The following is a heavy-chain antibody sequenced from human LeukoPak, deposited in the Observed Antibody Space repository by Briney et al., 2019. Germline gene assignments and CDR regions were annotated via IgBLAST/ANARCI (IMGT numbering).Heavy chain of an antibody. D-gene: IGHD1-7*01. CDR3: ARGGGYNWNYPNWFDP. V-gene: IGHV1-2*02. J-gene: IGHJ5*02. CDR2: INPNSGGT. CDR1: GYTFTGYY. Sequence: ASVKVSCKASGYTFTGYYMHWVRQAPGQGLEWMGWINPNSGGTNYAQKLQGRVTMTTDTSTSTAYMELRSLRSDDTAVYYCARGGGYNWNYPNWFDPWGQGTLVTVSS.